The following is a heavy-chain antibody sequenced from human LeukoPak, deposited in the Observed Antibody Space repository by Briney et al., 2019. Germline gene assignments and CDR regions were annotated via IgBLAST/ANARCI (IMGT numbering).Heavy chain of an antibody. V-gene: IGHV3-9*01. CDR1: GFNFGDYT. CDR2: ISWNSGSI. J-gene: IGHJ4*02. CDR3: AKVGLFGPYSSSWFDY. D-gene: IGHD6-13*01. Sequence: GGSLRLSCTASGFNFGDYTMSWFRQAPGKGLEWVSGISWNSGSIGYADSVKGRFTISRDNAKNSLYLQMNSLRAEDTALYYCAKVGLFGPYSSSWFDYWGQGTLVTVSS.